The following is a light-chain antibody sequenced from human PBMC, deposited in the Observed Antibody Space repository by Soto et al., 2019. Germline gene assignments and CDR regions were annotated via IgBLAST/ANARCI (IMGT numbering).Light chain of an antibody. Sequence: DIQMTQSPSTLSASVGDTVTITCRASQSINSWLAWYQQKPGKAPKVLIYKASSLESGVPSRFSGSGSGTEFTLTISSLQPDDFATYYCQQYNSYPWTFGQGTKV. CDR2: KAS. V-gene: IGKV1-5*03. CDR1: QSINSW. CDR3: QQYNSYPWT. J-gene: IGKJ1*01.